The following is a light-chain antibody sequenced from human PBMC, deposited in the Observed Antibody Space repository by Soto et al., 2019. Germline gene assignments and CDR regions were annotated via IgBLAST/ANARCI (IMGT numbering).Light chain of an antibody. CDR3: SSYTGSRTVV. CDR2: DVS. V-gene: IGLV2-14*01. J-gene: IGLJ2*01. CDR1: SSDVGGYNY. Sequence: QSALTQPASVSGSPGQSITISCTGTSSDVGGYNYVSWYQQHPGKAPKLMIYDVSNRPSGVSDRFSGSKSGNTASLTISGLQSDDAAHYYCSSYTGSRTVVFGGGTKLTVL.